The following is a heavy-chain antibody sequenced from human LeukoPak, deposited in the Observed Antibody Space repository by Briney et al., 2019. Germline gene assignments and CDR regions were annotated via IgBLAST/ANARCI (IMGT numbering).Heavy chain of an antibody. Sequence: GGSLRLSCAASGFTFSTYSMNWVRQAPGKGLEWISYISGSSKVIYYADSVRGRFTISRDNAENPIYLQMNSLRDEDTAVYFCARDFDTSGYTFDFWGQGALVTVSS. CDR3: ARDFDTSGYTFDF. CDR1: GFTFSTYS. V-gene: IGHV3-48*02. CDR2: ISGSSKVI. J-gene: IGHJ4*02. D-gene: IGHD3-22*01.